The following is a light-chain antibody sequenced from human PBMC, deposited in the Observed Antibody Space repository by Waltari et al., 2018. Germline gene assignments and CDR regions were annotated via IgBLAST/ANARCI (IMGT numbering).Light chain of an antibody. CDR2: KAS. CDR1: QNINIS. Sequence: IQMNQSPSTLSESVGDRVTITSRASQNINISLTWYQQKPGKAPNLLIYKASSLQSGVASRFSGSGSGTEFALTIDSLQPDDFATYYCQQYDTYPWTFGHGTKVEIE. J-gene: IGKJ1*01. V-gene: IGKV1-5*03. CDR3: QQYDTYPWT.